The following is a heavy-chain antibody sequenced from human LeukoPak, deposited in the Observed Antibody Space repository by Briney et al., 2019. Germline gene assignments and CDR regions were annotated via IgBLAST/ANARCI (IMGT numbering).Heavy chain of an antibody. D-gene: IGHD2-2*01. J-gene: IGHJ4*02. V-gene: IGHV4-61*01. CDR2: IYYSGST. CDR1: GGSVSSVSYY. Sequence: SDTLSLTCTVSGGSVSSVSYYWSWIRQPTGKGLEWIGYIYYSGSTNYNPSLKSRVTISVDTSKNQFSLKLSSVTAADTAVYYCTSHTVYCSSTSCYSPDYWGQGTLVTVSS. CDR3: TSHTVYCSSTSCYSPDY.